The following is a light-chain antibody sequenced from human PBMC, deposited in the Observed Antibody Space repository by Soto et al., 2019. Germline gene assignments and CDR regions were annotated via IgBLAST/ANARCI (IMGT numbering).Light chain of an antibody. CDR2: DAS. CDR3: QQYDGH. J-gene: IGKJ2*01. CDR1: QSINTW. V-gene: IGKV1-5*01. Sequence: DIQMTQSPSTVSASVGDRVTITCRASQSINTWLAWYQQKPGKAPRVLIYDASSLQSGVPSRFSGSGSGTEFTLIISRLENNDFATYYCQQYDGHFGQGTKLEIK.